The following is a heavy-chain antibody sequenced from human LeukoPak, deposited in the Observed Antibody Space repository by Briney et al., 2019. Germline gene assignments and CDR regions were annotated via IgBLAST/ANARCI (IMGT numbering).Heavy chain of an antibody. CDR3: AKKYSTGLDP. Sequence: GGSLRLSCAASGFTFSNYWMHWVRQAPGKGLVWVSRINSDGINTSYADSVKGRFTISRDNAKNTLYLQMNSLRAEDTAVYYCAKKYSTGLDPWGQGTLVTVSS. D-gene: IGHD1-26*01. V-gene: IGHV3-74*01. CDR2: INSDGINT. CDR1: GFTFSNYW. J-gene: IGHJ5*02.